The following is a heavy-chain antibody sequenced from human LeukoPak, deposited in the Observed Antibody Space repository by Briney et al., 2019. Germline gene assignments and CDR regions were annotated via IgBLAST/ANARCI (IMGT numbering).Heavy chain of an antibody. J-gene: IGHJ6*03. V-gene: IGHV1-69*05. Sequence: ASVKVSCKASGGTFSSYAISWVRQAPGQGLEWMGRIIPNFGTANYAQKLQGRVTITTAESTSTAYMELSSPRSEDTAVYYCARDGSSSWYGVVMDVWGKGTTVTVSS. CDR3: ARDGSSSWYGVVMDV. D-gene: IGHD6-13*01. CDR1: GGTFSSYA. CDR2: IIPNFGTA.